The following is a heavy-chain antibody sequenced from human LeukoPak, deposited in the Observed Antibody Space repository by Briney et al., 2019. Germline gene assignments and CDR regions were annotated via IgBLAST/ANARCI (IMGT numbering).Heavy chain of an antibody. V-gene: IGHV3-30*02. CDR2: IRYDGSNK. J-gene: IGHJ6*03. Sequence: GGSLRLPCAASGFTFSSYGIHWVRQAPGKGLEWVAFIRYDGSNKYYADSVKGRFTISRDNSKNTLYLQMNSLRAEDTAVYYCAKGGYGDHYYYYYYMDVWGKGTTVTVSS. CDR3: AKGGYGDHYYYYYYMDV. D-gene: IGHD4-17*01. CDR1: GFTFSSYG.